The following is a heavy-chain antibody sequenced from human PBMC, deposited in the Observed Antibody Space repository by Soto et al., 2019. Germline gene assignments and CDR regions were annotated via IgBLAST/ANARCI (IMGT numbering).Heavy chain of an antibody. J-gene: IGHJ4*02. D-gene: IGHD4-17*01. V-gene: IGHV3-23*01. CDR2: ITDNGGST. Sequence: GGSLRLSCAASGFTFSRDGMSWVRQAPGKGLEWVSLITDNGGSTYYEDSVKGRFTISRDNTKNTLFLQMNSLRAEDTAVYYCAKERATTTAFDYWGQGALVTVSS. CDR3: AKERATTTAFDY. CDR1: GFTFSRDG.